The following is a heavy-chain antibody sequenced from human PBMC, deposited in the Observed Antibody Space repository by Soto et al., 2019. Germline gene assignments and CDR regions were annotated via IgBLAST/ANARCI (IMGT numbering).Heavy chain of an antibody. J-gene: IGHJ4*02. D-gene: IGHD6-19*01. CDR1: GFTFSSHW. CDR2: INTDGSVT. V-gene: IGHV3-74*01. Sequence: EVQLVESGGGLVQPGGSLRLSCAASGFTFSSHWMYWVRQAPGKGLVWVSRINTDGSVTSYADSVKGRFTISRDNTKNTLFLLMNSLRTEDTAVYYCARYSSGAGDYWGQGTLVTVSS. CDR3: ARYSSGAGDY.